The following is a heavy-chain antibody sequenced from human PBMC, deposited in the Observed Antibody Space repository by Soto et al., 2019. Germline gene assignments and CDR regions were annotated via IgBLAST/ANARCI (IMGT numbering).Heavy chain of an antibody. J-gene: IGHJ3*02. Sequence: LRLSCAASGFTFSSYAMSWVRQAPGRGLEWVSGISDSGGSTYYADSVKGRFTISRDNSKNTLYLQMNSLRAEDTAVYYCAREGIAVANDAFDIWGQGTMVTVSS. CDR2: ISDSGGST. V-gene: IGHV3-23*01. D-gene: IGHD6-19*01. CDR3: AREGIAVANDAFDI. CDR1: GFTFSSYA.